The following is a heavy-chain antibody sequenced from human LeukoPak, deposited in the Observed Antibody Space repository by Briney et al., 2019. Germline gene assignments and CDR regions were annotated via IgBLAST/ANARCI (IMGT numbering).Heavy chain of an antibody. D-gene: IGHD3-22*01. V-gene: IGHV3-53*01. CDR3: AKADRGYYDSSGYYPFDY. CDR1: GFTVSSNY. CDR2: IYGGGNI. J-gene: IGHJ4*02. Sequence: GGSLRLSCAASGFTVSSNYMNWVRQAPGKGQEWVSVIYGGGNIYYADSVKSRFTISRDNSKNTLYLQMNSLRAEDTAVYYCAKADRGYYDSSGYYPFDYWGQGTLVTVSS.